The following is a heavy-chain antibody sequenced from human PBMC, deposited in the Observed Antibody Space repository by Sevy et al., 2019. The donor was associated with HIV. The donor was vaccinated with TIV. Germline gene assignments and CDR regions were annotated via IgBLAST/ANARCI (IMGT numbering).Heavy chain of an antibody. J-gene: IGHJ4*02. CDR2: ISGSGGST. D-gene: IGHD6-13*01. CDR1: GFTFSSYA. CDR3: AKADGSGYSSSWTGDYYFDY. V-gene: IGHV3-23*01. Sequence: GGSLRLSCAASGFTFSSYAMSWVRQAPGKGLEWVSAISGSGGSTYYADSVKGRFTISRDNSKNTLYLQMNSLRAEDKAVYYCAKADGSGYSSSWTGDYYFDYWGQGTLVTVSS.